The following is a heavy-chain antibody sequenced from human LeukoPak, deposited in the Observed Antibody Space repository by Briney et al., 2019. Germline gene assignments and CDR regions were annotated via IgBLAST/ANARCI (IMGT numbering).Heavy chain of an antibody. J-gene: IGHJ4*02. Sequence: RAGGSLRLSCAVSGFSFSNAWMNWVRQAPGKGLECVGRIKSVSDGETTDYAAPVKGRFTISRGDSRSTLYLQMHSLRTEDTAVYYCTTLWLGPEYWGQGTLVTVSS. CDR2: IKSVSDGETT. CDR3: TTLWLGPEY. V-gene: IGHV3-15*01. CDR1: GFSFSNAW. D-gene: IGHD3-10*01.